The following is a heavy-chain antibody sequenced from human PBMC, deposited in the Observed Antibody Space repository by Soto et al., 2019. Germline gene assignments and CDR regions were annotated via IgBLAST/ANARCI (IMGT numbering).Heavy chain of an antibody. Sequence: EVQLVESGGDLVQPGGSLRLSCAASGFTLSGRSMHWVRQAPGKGLVWVSGIDNAGTDSTYADSVKGRFTSSRDNAKNMLYLQMNSLRVEDTAVYYCARGWFGPDVGGKGTTVTVSS. J-gene: IGHJ6*04. V-gene: IGHV3-74*01. CDR3: ARGWFGPDV. D-gene: IGHD3-10*01. CDR1: GFTLSGRS. CDR2: IDNAGTDS.